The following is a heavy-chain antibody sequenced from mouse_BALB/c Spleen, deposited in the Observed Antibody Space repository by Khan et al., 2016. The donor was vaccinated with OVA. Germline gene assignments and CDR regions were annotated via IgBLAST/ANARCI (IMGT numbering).Heavy chain of an antibody. J-gene: IGHJ3*01. V-gene: IGHV1-77*01. CDR1: GYTFTDYV. D-gene: IGHD3-3*01. CDR3: ASDGGDVFAY. CDR2: IYPGSDST. Sequence: QVQLQQSGPELVKPGASVKMSCKASGYTFTDYVMNWVKQRNGQGLEWIGQIYPGSDSTYYNEKFKGKATLTADNSSSTAYMQLSNLTSADSAVYCCASDGGDVFAYWGQGTLVTVSA.